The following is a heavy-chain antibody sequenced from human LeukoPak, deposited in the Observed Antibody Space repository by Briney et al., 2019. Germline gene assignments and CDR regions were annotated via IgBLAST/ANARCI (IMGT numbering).Heavy chain of an antibody. V-gene: IGHV1-3*01. Sequence: GASVKVSCKASGYTFTSYAMHWVRQAPGQRLEWMGWINAGNGNTKYSRKFQGRVTITRDTSASTAYMELSSLRSEDTAVYYCARGIYYYGSGSYYNVPFDYWGQGTLVTVSS. CDR2: INAGNGNT. CDR1: GYTFTSYA. CDR3: ARGIYYYGSGSYYNVPFDY. J-gene: IGHJ4*02. D-gene: IGHD3-10*01.